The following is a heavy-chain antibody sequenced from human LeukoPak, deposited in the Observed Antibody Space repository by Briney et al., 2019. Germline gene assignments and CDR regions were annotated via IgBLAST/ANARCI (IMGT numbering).Heavy chain of an antibody. CDR1: GFTFSSYE. CDR3: ARDYSSSSGIDY. J-gene: IGHJ4*02. CDR2: ISSSGSTI. V-gene: IGHV3-48*03. D-gene: IGHD6-6*01. Sequence: PGGSLRLSCAASGFTFSSYEMNWVRQAPGKGLEWVSYISSSGSTIYYADSVEGRFTISRDNAKNSLYLQMNSLRAEDTAVYYCARDYSSSSGIDYWGQGTLVTVSS.